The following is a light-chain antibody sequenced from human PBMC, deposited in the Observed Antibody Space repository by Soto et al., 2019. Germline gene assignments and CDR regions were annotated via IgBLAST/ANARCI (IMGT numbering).Light chain of an antibody. Sequence: EIVLTQSPGTLSLSPGERATLSCRASQSVSSSYLAWYQQKPGQAPRLLIYGASSRATGIPGRFSGSGSGTDFTLTISRLEPEDFAVHYCQQYGSSPLTFGQGTKVDIK. CDR2: GAS. CDR1: QSVSSSY. V-gene: IGKV3-20*01. J-gene: IGKJ1*01. CDR3: QQYGSSPLT.